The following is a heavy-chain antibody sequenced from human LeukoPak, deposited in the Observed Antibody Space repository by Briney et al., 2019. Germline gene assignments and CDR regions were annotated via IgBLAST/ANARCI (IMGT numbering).Heavy chain of an antibody. CDR3: ARAGSGYSNGWYDY. D-gene: IGHD6-19*01. V-gene: IGHV3-64*01. Sequence: PGRSLRLSCAASGFTFSSFAMHWVRQAPGKGLEYVSGTSTNGGTTYYANSVKGRFTVSRDNSKNTLYLQMGSLRAEDMAVYYCARAGSGYSNGWYDYWGQGTLVTVSS. J-gene: IGHJ4*02. CDR1: GFTFSSFA. CDR2: TSTNGGTT.